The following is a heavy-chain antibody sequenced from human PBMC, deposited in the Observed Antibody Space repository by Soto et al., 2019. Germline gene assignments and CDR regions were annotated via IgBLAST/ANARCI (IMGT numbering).Heavy chain of an antibody. V-gene: IGHV6-1*01. CDR3: ARVGDSRTFDI. Sequence: SHTRSLPCAISGYSVSSNSAAWKLIRQSPSRGLEWLGRTYYRSKWYNDYAVSVKSRITINPDTSKNQFSLQLNSVTPEDTAVYYCARVGDSRTFDIWGQGTMVTVSS. CDR1: GYSVSSNSAA. J-gene: IGHJ3*02. CDR2: TYYRSKWYN. D-gene: IGHD2-21*02.